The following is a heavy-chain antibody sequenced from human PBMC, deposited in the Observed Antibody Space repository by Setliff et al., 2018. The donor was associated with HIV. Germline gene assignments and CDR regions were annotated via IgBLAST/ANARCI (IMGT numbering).Heavy chain of an antibody. CDR2: IIPIFGTT. D-gene: IGHD2-15*01. J-gene: IGHJ4*02. CDR3: TLGYCSVGSCYSVDFDY. Sequence: SVKVSCKASGYTFRNYAVHWVRQAPGQRLEWMGWIIPIFGTTNYAPRFHGRVTITADESTNTAYMELNSLRSEDTAFYYCTLGYCSVGSCYSVDFDYWGQGTLVTVSS. V-gene: IGHV1-69*13. CDR1: GYTFRNYA.